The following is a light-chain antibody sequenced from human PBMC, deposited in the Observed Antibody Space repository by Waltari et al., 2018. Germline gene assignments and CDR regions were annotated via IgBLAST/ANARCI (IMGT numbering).Light chain of an antibody. Sequence: VLTQSPATLSLSPGDRATLSCRASQNISDYLSWYQQKPGQAPRHLISAASNRATGVPARFSGSGSGTDFTLTISSLQAEDVAVYYCHQYYSSPWTFGQGTKVEI. CDR3: HQYYSSPWT. J-gene: IGKJ1*01. CDR1: QNISDY. CDR2: AAS. V-gene: IGKV3-11*01.